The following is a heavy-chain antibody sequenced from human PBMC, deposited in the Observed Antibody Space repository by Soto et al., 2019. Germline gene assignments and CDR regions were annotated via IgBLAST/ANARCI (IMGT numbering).Heavy chain of an antibody. D-gene: IGHD5-18*01. Sequence: QVQLVESGGGVVQPGRSLRLSCAASGFTFSSYGMHWVRQAPGKGLEWVAVISYDGSNKYYADAVKGRFTISRDNSKNTLYLQMNGLRAEDTAVYYCAKDVQLWSWAYGMDVWGQGTTVTVSS. V-gene: IGHV3-30*18. CDR1: GFTFSSYG. CDR3: AKDVQLWSWAYGMDV. CDR2: ISYDGSNK. J-gene: IGHJ6*02.